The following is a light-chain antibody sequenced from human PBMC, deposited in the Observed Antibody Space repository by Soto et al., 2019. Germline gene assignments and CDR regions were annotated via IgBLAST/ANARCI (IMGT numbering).Light chain of an antibody. CDR2: GTS. CDR3: QQYVSWT. Sequence: EIVLTQSPGTLSVSPGERATLSCRASQTISSNYLAWYQQKPGQAPSLLIYGTSSRATGIPDRFSSSGSGTDFTLTISRLEPEDSAIYYCQQYVSWTFGQGTKVEIK. V-gene: IGKV3-20*01. J-gene: IGKJ1*01. CDR1: QTISSNY.